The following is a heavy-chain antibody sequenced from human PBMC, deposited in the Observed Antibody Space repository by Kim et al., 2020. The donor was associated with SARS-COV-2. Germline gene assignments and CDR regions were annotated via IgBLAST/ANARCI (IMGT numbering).Heavy chain of an antibody. CDR2: GSEK. J-gene: IGHJ4*02. D-gene: IGHD3-10*01. CDR3: ARKIALVR. Sequence: GSEKYYVDSVKGRFTNSRDNAKNALYLQRNSLRAEDTAVYYCARKIALVRWGQGTLVTVSS. V-gene: IGHV3-7*03.